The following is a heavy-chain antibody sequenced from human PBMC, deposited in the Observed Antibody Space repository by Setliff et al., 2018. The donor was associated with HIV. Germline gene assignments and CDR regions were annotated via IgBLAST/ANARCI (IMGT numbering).Heavy chain of an antibody. D-gene: IGHD4-17*01. CDR2: ITGSGGNT. CDR3: AKGHYDDWYYFDY. CDR1: GFTFRGYA. V-gene: IGHV3-23*01. J-gene: IGHJ4*02. Sequence: GGSLRLSCAASGFTFRGYAMSWVRQAPGKGLEWVSAITGSGGNTYYADSVKGRFTISRDNSENTLYLQMNSLRADDTAMYYCAKGHYDDWYYFDYWGPGTLVTVSS.